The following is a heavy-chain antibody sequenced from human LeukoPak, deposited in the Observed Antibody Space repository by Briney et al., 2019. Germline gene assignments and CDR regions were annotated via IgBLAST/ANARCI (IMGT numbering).Heavy chain of an antibody. CDR1: GFTFSSYD. J-gene: IGHJ6*02. V-gene: IGHV3-33*01. CDR2: IWYDGSNK. D-gene: IGHD4-17*01. CDR3: ARDMPPYYGDYFPIYYYYYYGMDV. Sequence: GGSLRLSCAASGFTFSSYDMHWVRQAPGKGREWVAVIWYDGSNKYYADSVKGRFTISRDNSKNTLYLQMNSLRAEDTAVYYCARDMPPYYGDYFPIYYYYYYGMDVWGQGTTVTVSS.